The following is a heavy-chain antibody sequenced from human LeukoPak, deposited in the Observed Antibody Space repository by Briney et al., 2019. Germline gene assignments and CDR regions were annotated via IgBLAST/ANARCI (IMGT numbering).Heavy chain of an antibody. D-gene: IGHD6-19*01. CDR2: ITATGDTA. J-gene: IGHJ4*02. CDR1: GFTFTKCA. Sequence: GGSLRLSCVASGFTFTKCAMSWIRQAPGKGLEWVAIITATGDTAYYADSVKGRFTISRDNSRNTVYMQMDSLRTEDTAIYYCAGDRNSDWYSPLDYWGQGSQVTVSP. CDR3: AGDRNSDWYSPLDY. V-gene: IGHV3-23*01.